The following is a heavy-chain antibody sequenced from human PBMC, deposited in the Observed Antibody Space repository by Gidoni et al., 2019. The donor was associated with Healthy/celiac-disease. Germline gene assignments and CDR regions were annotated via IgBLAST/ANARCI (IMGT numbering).Heavy chain of an antibody. V-gene: IGHV3-9*01. CDR2: ISWNSGRI. CDR1: GFTFDDYA. Sequence: EVQLVESGGGLVQPGRSLRLSCAASGFTFDDYAMPWFRQAPGKGLEWVSGISWNSGRIGYAYSVKGRFPISTDNAKNSLYLQMNSLRAEDTALYYCAKHHFVYWGQGTLVTVSS. CDR3: AKHHFVY. J-gene: IGHJ4*02.